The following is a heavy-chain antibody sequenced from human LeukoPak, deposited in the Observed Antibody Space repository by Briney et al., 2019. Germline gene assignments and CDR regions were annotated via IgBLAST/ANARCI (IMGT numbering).Heavy chain of an antibody. CDR2: IYYSGST. CDR3: ARRFSSSYHFDY. Sequence: SETLSLTCTVSDDSITSSSYYWAWIRQSPGKGLEFIGTIYYSGSTDYNPSLKSRVTISIDTSTNRFSLSLSSVTAADTAVYYCARRFSSSYHFDYWGQGTLVTVSS. CDR1: DDSITSSSYY. D-gene: IGHD3-22*01. V-gene: IGHV4-39*07. J-gene: IGHJ4*02.